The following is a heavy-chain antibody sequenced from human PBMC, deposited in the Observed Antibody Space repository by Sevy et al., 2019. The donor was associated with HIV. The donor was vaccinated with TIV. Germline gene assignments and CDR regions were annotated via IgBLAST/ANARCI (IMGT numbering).Heavy chain of an antibody. Sequence: SVKVSCQTSGDTFDSYAINWVRQAPGQGLEWMGGIIPMSRRADYAEKFQGSVTITAAESTNTAYLELTSLRSDDTAVYYCARDEIVGAAFDSWGQGTLVTVSS. CDR2: IIPMSRRA. D-gene: IGHD1-26*01. CDR1: GDTFDSYA. V-gene: IGHV1-69*13. J-gene: IGHJ4*02. CDR3: ARDEIVGAAFDS.